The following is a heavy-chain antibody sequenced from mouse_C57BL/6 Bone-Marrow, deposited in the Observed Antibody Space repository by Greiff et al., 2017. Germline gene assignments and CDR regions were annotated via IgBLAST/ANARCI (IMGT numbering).Heavy chain of an antibody. Sequence: QVQLQQSGAELVMPGASVKLSCKASGYTFTSYWMHWVKQRPGQGLEWIGEIDPSDSYTTYNQKFKGKSTLTVDKSSSTAYMQLSSLTSEYSAVSYCASEESIATGVATWYFDVWGTGTTVTVSS. CDR3: ASEESIATGVATWYFDV. CDR1: GYTFTSYW. V-gene: IGHV1-69*01. D-gene: IGHD1-1*01. CDR2: IDPSDSYT. J-gene: IGHJ1*03.